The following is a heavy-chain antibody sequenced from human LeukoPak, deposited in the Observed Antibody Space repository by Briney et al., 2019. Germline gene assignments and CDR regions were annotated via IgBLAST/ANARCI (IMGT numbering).Heavy chain of an antibody. CDR1: GFTFSSYA. Sequence: GGSLRLSCAASGFTFSSYAMHWVRQAPGKGLEWVAVISYDESNKYYADSVKGRFTISRDNSKNTLYLQMNSLRAEDTAVYYCARDKDDYVWGSYRPIHYYGMDVWGQGTTVTVSS. CDR3: ARDKDDYVWGSYRPIHYYGMDV. V-gene: IGHV3-30-3*01. CDR2: ISYDESNK. D-gene: IGHD3-16*02. J-gene: IGHJ6*02.